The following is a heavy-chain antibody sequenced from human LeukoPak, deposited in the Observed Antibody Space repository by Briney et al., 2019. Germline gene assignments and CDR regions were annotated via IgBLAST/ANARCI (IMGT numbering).Heavy chain of an antibody. J-gene: IGHJ4*02. D-gene: IGHD6-13*01. CDR1: GGSFGGYY. V-gene: IGHV4-34*01. CDR2: INHSGST. CDR3: ARGMVNHIRIAAAPDFDY. Sequence: SETLSLTCAVYGGSFGGYYWSWIRQPPGKGLEWIGEINHSGSTNYNPSLKSRVTISVDTSKNQFSLKLSSVTAADTAVYYCARGMVNHIRIAAAPDFDYWGQGTLVTVSS.